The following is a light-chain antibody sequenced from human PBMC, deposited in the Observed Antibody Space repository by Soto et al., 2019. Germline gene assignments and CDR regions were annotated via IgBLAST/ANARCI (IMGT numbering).Light chain of an antibody. CDR3: QQYDNLPLT. CDR1: QDISNY. J-gene: IGKJ4*01. V-gene: IGKV1-33*01. Sequence: DIQMAHSASSVSASVGDRVTITCHASQDISNYLNWYQQKPGKAPKLLIYDASNLETGVPSRFSGSGSGTDFTFTISSLQPEDIATYYCQQYDNLPLTFGGGTRWIS. CDR2: DAS.